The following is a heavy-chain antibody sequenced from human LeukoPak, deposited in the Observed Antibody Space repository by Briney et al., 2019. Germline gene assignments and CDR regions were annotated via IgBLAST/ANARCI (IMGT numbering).Heavy chain of an antibody. CDR1: GGSINSNCYY. J-gene: IGHJ4*02. CDR2: IYYSGNS. V-gene: IGHV4-39*01. CDR3: ARQDGKVASKHIDY. Sequence: SETLSLTCNVSGGSINSNCYYWGWIRQPPGKGLEWIGSIYYSGNSYYNPSLKRRVTISVDTSKNQFSLRLSSVTAADSAVYYCARQDGKVASKHIDYWGQGTLVTVSS. D-gene: IGHD6-19*01.